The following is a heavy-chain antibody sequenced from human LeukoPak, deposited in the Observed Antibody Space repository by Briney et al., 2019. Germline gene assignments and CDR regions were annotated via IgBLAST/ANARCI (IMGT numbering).Heavy chain of an antibody. J-gene: IGHJ4*02. CDR1: GFTFSSYA. V-gene: IGHV3-30*02. D-gene: IGHD7-27*01. Sequence: HPGGSLRLSCAASGFTFSSYAMSWVRQAPGKGLEWVAFIQYDGGNKYYADSVKGRFTISRDNSKNTLYLQMNSLRAEDTAIYYCAKDRTGMTYGDYWGQGTLVTVSS. CDR3: AKDRTGMTYGDY. CDR2: IQYDGGNK.